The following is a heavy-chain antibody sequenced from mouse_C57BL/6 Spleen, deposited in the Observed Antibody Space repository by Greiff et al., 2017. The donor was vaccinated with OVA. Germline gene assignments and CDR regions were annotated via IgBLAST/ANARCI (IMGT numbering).Heavy chain of an antibody. V-gene: IGHV1-52*01. CDR1: GYTFTSYW. J-gene: IGHJ4*01. D-gene: IGHD1-1*01. CDR3: ARRGTTVPMDY. Sequence: VQLQQPGAELVRPGSSVKLSCKASGYTFTSYWMHWVKQRPIQGLEWIGNIDPSDSETHYNQKFKDKATLTVDKSSSTAYMQLSSLTSEDSAVYYCARRGTTVPMDYWGQGTSVTVSS. CDR2: IDPSDSET.